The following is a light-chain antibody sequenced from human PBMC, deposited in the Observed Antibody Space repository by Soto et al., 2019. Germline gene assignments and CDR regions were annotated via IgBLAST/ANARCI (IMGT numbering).Light chain of an antibody. CDR1: QSVCSD. V-gene: IGKV3D-15*01. CDR3: QQYNSGPPA. CDR2: DIF. J-gene: IGKJ4*01. Sequence: EIVMTHSPATLSVSPGERVTLSCRASQSVCSDLAWYQQKPGQPPTLVIYDIFTRATGVPTRISGSGSGTGFTMAVGRRQSEDFAVYRCQQYNSGPPAFGGATEV.